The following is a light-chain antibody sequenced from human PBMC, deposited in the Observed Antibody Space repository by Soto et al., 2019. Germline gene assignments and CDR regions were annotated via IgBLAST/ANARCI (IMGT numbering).Light chain of an antibody. CDR1: QSVSSNY. V-gene: IGKV3-20*01. CDR3: QQYGSSPWT. CDR2: GAS. J-gene: IGKJ1*01. Sequence: EIVYTQSPCTLSLSPGERATLSCRASQSVSSNYLAWYQQKHGQAPRPLIYGASSRATGIPDRFSGSGAGTDLTLTISRLESEDFAVYYCQQYGSSPWTFGQGTKVDIK.